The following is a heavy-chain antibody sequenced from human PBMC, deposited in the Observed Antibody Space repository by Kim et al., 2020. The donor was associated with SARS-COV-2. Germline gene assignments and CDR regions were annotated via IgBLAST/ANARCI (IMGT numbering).Heavy chain of an antibody. J-gene: IGHJ6*02. D-gene: IGHD1-26*01. V-gene: IGHV4-4*07. Sequence: SLKSRVTMSVHTSKNQFSLKLSSVTAADTAVYYCARVGATPIYYYYGMDVWGQGTTVTVSS. CDR3: ARVGATPIYYYYGMDV.